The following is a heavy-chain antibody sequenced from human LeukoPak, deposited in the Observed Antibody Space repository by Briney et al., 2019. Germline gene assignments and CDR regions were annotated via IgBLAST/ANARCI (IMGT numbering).Heavy chain of an antibody. CDR1: GGTFSSYA. V-gene: IGHV1-69*05. D-gene: IGHD3-22*01. CDR2: IIPIFGTA. CDR3: ARSYYDPWYMDV. J-gene: IGHJ6*03. Sequence: ASVKVSCKASGGTFSSYAISWVRQAPGQGLEWMGGIIPIFGTANYAQKFQGRVTITTDESTSTAYMELSSLRSEDTAVYYCARSYYDPWYMDVWGKGTTVTVSS.